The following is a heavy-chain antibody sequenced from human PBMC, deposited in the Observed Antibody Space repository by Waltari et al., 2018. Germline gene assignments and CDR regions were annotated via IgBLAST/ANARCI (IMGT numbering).Heavy chain of an antibody. CDR1: GGTFSSYA. CDR3: ATVDSYGDMDV. CDR2: VDPEDGET. J-gene: IGHJ6*03. V-gene: IGHV1-69-2*01. Sequence: VQLVQSGAEVKKPGSSVKVSCKASGGTFSSYAISWVRQAPGQGLEWMGRVDPEDGETIYAEKFQGRVTITADTSTDTAYMELSSLRSEDTAVYYCATVDSYGDMDVWGKGTTVTVSS. D-gene: IGHD4-17*01.